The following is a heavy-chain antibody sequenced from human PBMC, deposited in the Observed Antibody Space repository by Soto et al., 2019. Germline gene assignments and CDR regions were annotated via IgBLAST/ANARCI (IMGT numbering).Heavy chain of an antibody. CDR1: GYTFASFY. CDR2: INSGAGNT. Sequence: VASVKVSCKASGYTFASFYVHWVRQAPGQGFEWMGVINSGAGNTAYAQKFQGRVTMTSDTSTSTLYMEMSSLRSEDTAVYYCARLATVTPPYYFDYWGQGTLVTVSS. J-gene: IGHJ4*02. D-gene: IGHD4-17*01. CDR3: ARLATVTPPYYFDY. V-gene: IGHV1-46*01.